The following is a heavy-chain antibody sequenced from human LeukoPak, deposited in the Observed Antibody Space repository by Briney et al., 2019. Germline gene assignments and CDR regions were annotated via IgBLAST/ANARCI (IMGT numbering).Heavy chain of an antibody. D-gene: IGHD4-17*01. V-gene: IGHV3-64*01. Sequence: GGSLRLSCVASGYTFSTYSMNWVRQAPGKGLEYLSAISSSGASTYYANSVKGRFTISRDNSKNTLYLQMDSLRAEDMAVYYCARDQSMTTVTTCDYWGQGTLVTVSS. CDR3: ARDQSMTTVTTCDY. CDR1: GYTFSTYS. CDR2: ISSSGAST. J-gene: IGHJ4*02.